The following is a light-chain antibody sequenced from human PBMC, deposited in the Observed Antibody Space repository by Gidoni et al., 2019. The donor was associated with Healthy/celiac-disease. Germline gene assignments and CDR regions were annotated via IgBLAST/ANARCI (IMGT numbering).Light chain of an antibody. V-gene: IGKV1-9*01. CDR2: AAS. CDR1: QGISSY. Sequence: DIQLTQPPSFLSASVGDRVTITCRASQGISSYLAWYQQKPGKDPKHLIYAASTLQSGVPSRFSGSGSGTEFTLTISSLQPEDFATYYCQQLNSYPRTFGQGTKVEIK. J-gene: IGKJ1*01. CDR3: QQLNSYPRT.